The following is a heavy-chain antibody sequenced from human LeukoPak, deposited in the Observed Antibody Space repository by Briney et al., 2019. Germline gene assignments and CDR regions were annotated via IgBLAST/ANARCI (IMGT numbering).Heavy chain of an antibody. J-gene: IGHJ3*02. CDR2: ISSSSSTI. CDR3: AREGYQLLLPAFDI. CDR1: EFTFSSAY. Sequence: GGSLRLSCAASEFTFSSAYMNWVRQAPGKGLEWVSYISSSSSTIYYADSVKGRLTISRDNAKNSLYLQMNSLRAEDTAVYYCAREGYQLLLPAFDIWGQGTMVTVSS. D-gene: IGHD2-2*01. V-gene: IGHV3-48*01.